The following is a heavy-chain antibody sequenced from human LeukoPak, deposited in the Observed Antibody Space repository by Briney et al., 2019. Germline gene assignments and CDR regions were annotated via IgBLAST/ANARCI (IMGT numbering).Heavy chain of an antibody. CDR2: IFGNGDTT. CDR1: GFTFNTYN. V-gene: IGHV3-23*01. J-gene: IGHJ4*02. CDR3: AKRNTMVRGGPCFDY. Sequence: PGGSLRLSCAGSGFTFNTYNMNWVRQAPGKGLEWASIIFGNGDTTYYADSVKGRFTVSRDNSKDTLYLQMNDLRPDDTAIYYCAKRNTMVRGGPCFDYWGQGLLVTVSS. D-gene: IGHD3-10*01.